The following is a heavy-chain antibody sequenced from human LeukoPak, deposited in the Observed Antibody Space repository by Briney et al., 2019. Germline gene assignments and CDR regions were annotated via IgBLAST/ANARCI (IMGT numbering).Heavy chain of an antibody. CDR2: ISYDETNK. V-gene: IGHV3-30*18. CDR3: AKDRSGSYPFDY. J-gene: IGHJ4*02. D-gene: IGHD1-26*01. Sequence: GGSLRLSCAASGFTFSNYGMHWVRQAPGKGLEWVAVISYDETNKQYADSVKGRFTISRDNSKNTLYLQMNSLRADDTAVYYCAKDRSGSYPFDYWGQGTLVTVSS. CDR1: GFTFSNYG.